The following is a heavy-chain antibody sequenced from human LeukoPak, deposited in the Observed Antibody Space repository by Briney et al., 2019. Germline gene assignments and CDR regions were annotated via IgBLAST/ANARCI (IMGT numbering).Heavy chain of an antibody. CDR1: GFTFSDYW. V-gene: IGHV3-7*01. CDR3: AKRGGSPPRRSPIGY. CDR2: IKQDGSQR. Sequence: GGSLRLSCTASGFTFSDYWMTWVRQAPGKGPEWVANIKQDGSQRYYVDSVRGRFTISRDNAKNSLFLQMNGLRAEDTAVYYWAKRGGSPPRRSPIGYWGQGTLVTVSS. D-gene: IGHD2-15*01. J-gene: IGHJ4*02.